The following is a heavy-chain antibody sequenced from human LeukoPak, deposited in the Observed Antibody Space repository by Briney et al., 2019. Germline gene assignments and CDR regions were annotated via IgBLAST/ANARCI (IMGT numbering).Heavy chain of an antibody. V-gene: IGHV1-3*01. CDR3: ARAGTTSWYFDY. J-gene: IGHJ4*02. CDR2: INAGNGNT. CDR1: GYTFTSYA. Sequence: ASVKVSCKASGYTFTSYAMHWVRQAPGQRLEWMGWINAGNGNTKYSQKFQGRVTITRDTSASTAYMELSSLRSEDTAVYYCARAGTTSWYFDYWGQGTLVTVSS. D-gene: IGHD1-1*01.